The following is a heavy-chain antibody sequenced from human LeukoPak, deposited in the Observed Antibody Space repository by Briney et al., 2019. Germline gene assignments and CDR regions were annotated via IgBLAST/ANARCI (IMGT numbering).Heavy chain of an antibody. CDR2: ISSSGSTV. Sequence: RGSLRLSSAASGXTFSSYEVSWVRQAPGKGLEWVSYISSSGSTVYYADSVRGRFTISRDNAKNSLYLQMNSLRVEDTAVYYCARGYGGGGNDYWGPGTLVTVSS. D-gene: IGHD6-19*01. CDR3: ARGYGGGGNDY. V-gene: IGHV3-48*03. J-gene: IGHJ4*02. CDR1: GXTFSSYE.